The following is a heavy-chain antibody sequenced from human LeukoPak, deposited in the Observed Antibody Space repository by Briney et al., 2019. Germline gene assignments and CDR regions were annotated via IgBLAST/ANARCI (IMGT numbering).Heavy chain of an antibody. CDR2: ISAYNGNT. Sequence: ASVKVSCKVSGYTLTELSMHWVRQAPGQGLEWMGWISAYNGNTNYAQKLQGRVTMTTDTSTSTAYMELRSLRSDDTAVYYCAREESTKNSVLDYWGQGTLVTVSS. CDR1: GYTLTELS. V-gene: IGHV1-18*01. J-gene: IGHJ4*02. CDR3: AREESTKNSVLDY. D-gene: IGHD2/OR15-2a*01.